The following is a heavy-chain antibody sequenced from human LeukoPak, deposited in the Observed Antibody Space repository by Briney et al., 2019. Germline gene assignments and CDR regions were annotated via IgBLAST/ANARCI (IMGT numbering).Heavy chain of an antibody. CDR1: GGSFSGYY. Sequence: SETLSLTCAVYGGSFSGYYWSWIRQPPGKGPEWIGEINHSGSTNYNPSLKSRVTISVDTSKNQFSLKLSSVTAADTAVYYCARGGGGSYVDYWGQGTLVTVSS. CDR3: ARGGGGSYVDY. V-gene: IGHV4-34*01. CDR2: INHSGST. D-gene: IGHD1-26*01. J-gene: IGHJ4*02.